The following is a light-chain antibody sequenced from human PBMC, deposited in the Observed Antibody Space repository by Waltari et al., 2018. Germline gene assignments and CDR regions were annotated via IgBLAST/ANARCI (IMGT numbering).Light chain of an antibody. V-gene: IGLV2-14*01. J-gene: IGLJ3*02. Sequence: QSALTQPASVSGSPGQSITISCTGTSSDVGAYNYVSWYQQHPGKAPKLMIYDVSNRPSGVYNRFSGSKSGNTASLTISGLQAEDEADYYCSSFTSSSTWVFGGGTKLTVL. CDR2: DVS. CDR3: SSFTSSSTWV. CDR1: SSDVGAYNY.